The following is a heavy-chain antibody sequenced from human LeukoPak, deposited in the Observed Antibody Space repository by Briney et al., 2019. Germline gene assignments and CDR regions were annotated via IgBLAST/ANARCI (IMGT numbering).Heavy chain of an antibody. Sequence: SETLSLTCTVSGGSISSGSYYWYWIRQPAGKGLEWIGHIYTSGSTNYNPSLKSRVAMSVDTSKNQFSLKLSSVTAADTAVYYCARVDRRDGYTIFDYWGQGTLVTVSS. V-gene: IGHV4-61*09. CDR2: IYTSGST. J-gene: IGHJ4*02. D-gene: IGHD5-24*01. CDR3: ARVDRRDGYTIFDY. CDR1: GGSISSGSYY.